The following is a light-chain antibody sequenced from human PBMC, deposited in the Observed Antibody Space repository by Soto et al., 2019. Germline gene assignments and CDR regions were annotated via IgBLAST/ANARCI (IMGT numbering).Light chain of an antibody. CDR1: SSDIGSYDH. CDR2: DAT. J-gene: IGLJ3*02. V-gene: IGLV2-8*01. Sequence: QSALTQPPSASGSPGQSVTISCAGTSSDIGSYDHVSWYQQHPGKAPKLMIYDATKRPSGVPDRFSGSKSGNAASLTVSGLQTEDEADYYCNSFAGSNNGVFGRGTQRTVL. CDR3: NSFAGSNNGV.